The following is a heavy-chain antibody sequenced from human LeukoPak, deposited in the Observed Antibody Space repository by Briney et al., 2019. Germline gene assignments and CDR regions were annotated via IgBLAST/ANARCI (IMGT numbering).Heavy chain of an antibody. V-gene: IGHV1-69*04. J-gene: IGHJ6*02. CDR3: ARDFYDSSGYYGTDYYGMDV. D-gene: IGHD3-22*01. Sequence: GASVKVSCKASGYTFTSYYMHWVRQAPGQGLEWMGRIIPILGIANYAQKFQGRVTITADKSTSTAYMELSSLRSEDTAVYYCARDFYDSSGYYGTDYYGMDVWGQGTTVTVSS. CDR1: GYTFTSYY. CDR2: IIPILGIA.